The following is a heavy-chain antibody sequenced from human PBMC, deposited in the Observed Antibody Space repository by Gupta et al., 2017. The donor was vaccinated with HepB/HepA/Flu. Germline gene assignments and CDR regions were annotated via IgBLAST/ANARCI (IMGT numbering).Heavy chain of an antibody. V-gene: IGHV3-23*01. J-gene: IGHJ4*02. CDR2: ISGSATTT. CDR1: GFTFSTYA. D-gene: IGHD2-8*01. Sequence: EVQLLQSGGGLVQPGGSLRLSCAVSGFTFSTYAMSWVRQAPGKGLEWVSGISGSATTTNYADSVKGRFTISRDNSKNTLSLQRSSRRAEDTAIYDGAKALYGGFDYWGQGTLVTVSS. CDR3: AKALYGGFDY.